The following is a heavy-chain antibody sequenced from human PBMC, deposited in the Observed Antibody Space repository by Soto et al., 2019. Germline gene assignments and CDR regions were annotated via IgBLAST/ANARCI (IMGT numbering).Heavy chain of an antibody. CDR3: ARGWYQLLVWSSFDP. J-gene: IGHJ5*02. Sequence: QVQLVESGGGVVQPGRSLRLSCAASGFTFSSYAMHWVRQAPGKGLAWVAVISYDGGYKYYADSVKGRFTISRDNSKKTLFLQMNSLRAEDTAVYYGARGWYQLLVWSSFDPLGQGTLVTVSS. CDR1: GFTFSSYA. V-gene: IGHV3-30-3*01. D-gene: IGHD2-2*01. CDR2: ISYDGGYK.